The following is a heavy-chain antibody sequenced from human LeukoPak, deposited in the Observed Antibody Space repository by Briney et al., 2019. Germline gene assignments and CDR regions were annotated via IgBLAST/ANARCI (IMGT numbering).Heavy chain of an antibody. V-gene: IGHV4-34*01. CDR1: GGSFSGYY. CDR2: INHSGST. CDR3: ARDRWYDSSGYQDWYFDL. D-gene: IGHD3-22*01. Sequence: SETLSLTCAVYGGSFSGYYWSWIRQPPGKGLEWIGEINHSGSTNYNPSLKSRVTISVDTSKNQFSVKLSSVTAADTAVYYCARDRWYDSSGYQDWYFDLWGRGTLVTVSS. J-gene: IGHJ2*01.